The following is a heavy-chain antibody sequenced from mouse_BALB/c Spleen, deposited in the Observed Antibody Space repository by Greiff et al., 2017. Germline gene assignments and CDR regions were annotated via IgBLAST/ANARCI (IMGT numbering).Heavy chain of an antibody. V-gene: IGHV14-3*02. J-gene: IGHJ4*01. CDR1: GFNIKDTY. D-gene: IGHD3-1*01. CDR2: IDPANGNT. Sequence: EVQVVESGAELVKPGASVKLSCTASGFNIKDTYMHWVKQRPEQGLEWIGRIDPANGNTKYDPKFQGKATITADTSSNTAYLQLSSLTSEDTAVYYCASSGRGYYAMDYWGQGTSVTVSS. CDR3: ASSGRGYYAMDY.